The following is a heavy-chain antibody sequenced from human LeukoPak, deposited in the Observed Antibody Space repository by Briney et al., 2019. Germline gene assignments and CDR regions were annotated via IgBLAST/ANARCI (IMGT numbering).Heavy chain of an antibody. V-gene: IGHV4-59*12. CDR1: GGSMSPYH. Sequence: PSETLSLTCTVSGGSMSPYHWGWLRQAPGKGREWTGYIYYSGSTNYNPSLKSRVTISVDTSKNQFSLKLSSVTAADTAIYYCARAVSGRFDYWGQGTLVTVSS. D-gene: IGHD6-19*01. CDR2: IYYSGST. J-gene: IGHJ4*02. CDR3: ARAVSGRFDY.